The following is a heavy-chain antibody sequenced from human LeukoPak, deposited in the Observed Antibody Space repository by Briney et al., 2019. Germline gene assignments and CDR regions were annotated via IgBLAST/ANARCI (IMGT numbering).Heavy chain of an antibody. Sequence: GGSLRLSCAASGFSFDNYAMHWVRQAPGKGLEWVSGIAWNSGNTGFADSVKGRFTISRDNAENSLYLQMNSLRAEDTALYYCAKDMNSYGSGSSHNPWGPFDSWRQGTLVTVSA. CDR2: IAWNSGNT. J-gene: IGHJ4*02. CDR1: GFSFDNYA. V-gene: IGHV3-9*01. CDR3: AKDMNSYGSGSSHNPWGPFDS. D-gene: IGHD3-10*01.